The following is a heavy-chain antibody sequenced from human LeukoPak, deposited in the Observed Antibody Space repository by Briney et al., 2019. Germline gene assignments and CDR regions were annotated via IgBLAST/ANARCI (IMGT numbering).Heavy chain of an antibody. CDR1: GESIISSYF. Sequence: TSETLSLTCSVSGESIISSYFWSWIRQPAGKGLEWIGRIYNTGNTDFNPSLKSRVTMSVDTSRNQFSLKVYSVTAADTAVYYCAKYASGSLVVWGQGTLVTVSS. CDR2: IYNTGNT. CDR3: AKYASGSLVV. J-gene: IGHJ4*02. D-gene: IGHD3-10*01. V-gene: IGHV4-4*07.